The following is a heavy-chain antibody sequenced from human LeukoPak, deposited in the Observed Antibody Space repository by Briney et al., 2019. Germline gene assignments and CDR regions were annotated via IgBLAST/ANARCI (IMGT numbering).Heavy chain of an antibody. CDR3: AKDAFRGYSYGYRVSMVWFDQ. Sequence: GRSLRLSCAASGSTFSTYGMHWVRQAPGKGLEWVAFIRYDGSNKYYADSVKGRFTISRDNSKKTLYLQMNSLRPEDTAVYYCAKDAFRGYSYGYRVSMVWFDQWGQGILVTVSS. J-gene: IGHJ5*02. CDR1: GSTFSTYG. V-gene: IGHV3-30*02. D-gene: IGHD5-18*01. CDR2: IRYDGSNK.